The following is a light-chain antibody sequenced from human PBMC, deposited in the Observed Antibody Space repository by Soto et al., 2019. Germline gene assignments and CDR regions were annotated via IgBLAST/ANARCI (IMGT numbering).Light chain of an antibody. V-gene: IGKV3-15*01. J-gene: IGKJ4*01. Sequence: EIVMTQSPATLSVSPGGRATLSCRASQSVTSTLAWYQQKPGQTPRLLIYDASTRATGIPARFSGSGSGTEFTLTISSLQSEDFAVYYCQQYNNWPLTFGGGTKVDIK. CDR1: QSVTST. CDR2: DAS. CDR3: QQYNNWPLT.